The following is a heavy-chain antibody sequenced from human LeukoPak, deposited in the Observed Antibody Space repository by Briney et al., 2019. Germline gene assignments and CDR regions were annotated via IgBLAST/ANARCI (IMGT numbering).Heavy chain of an antibody. Sequence: ASVKVSCKASGYTFTSYAMHWVRQAPGQRLEWMGWINAGNGNTKYSQKFQGRVTITRDTSASTAYMELSSLRSEDTAVYYCARDHNIVAPFDYWGQGTLVTVSS. V-gene: IGHV1-3*01. CDR1: GYTFTSYA. J-gene: IGHJ4*02. CDR3: ARDHNIVAPFDY. D-gene: IGHD5-12*01. CDR2: INAGNGNT.